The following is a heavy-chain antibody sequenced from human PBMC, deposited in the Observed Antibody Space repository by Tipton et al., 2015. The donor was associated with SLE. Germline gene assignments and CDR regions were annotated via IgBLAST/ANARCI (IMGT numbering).Heavy chain of an antibody. CDR1: GFTFSSCA. D-gene: IGHD5-12*01. J-gene: IGHJ4*02. CDR2: LSGSGDST. V-gene: IGHV3-23*01. Sequence: SLRLSCAASGFTFSSCAMAWVRQAPGKGLEWVSSLSGSGDSTYYADSVKGRFTISRDNAKDSMFLQMNSLRGEDTAHYYRVREISSGAFDYWGRGILVSVSS. CDR3: VREISSGAFDY.